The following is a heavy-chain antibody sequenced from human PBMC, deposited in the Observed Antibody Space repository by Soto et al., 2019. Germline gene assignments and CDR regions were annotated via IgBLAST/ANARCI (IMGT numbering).Heavy chain of an antibody. D-gene: IGHD6-6*01. CDR2: ISGSVDST. V-gene: IGHV3-23*01. Sequence: EVQLLEPGGGLVQPGGSLRLSCATSGFPFSMYAMTWVRQAPGKGLEWVSAISGSVDSTYYADSVKGRFTISRDNSKKTVYLEMNSLRVEDTAVYHCAKSPSRAPYGMDVWGQGTTVTVSS. CDR1: GFPFSMYA. CDR3: AKSPSRAPYGMDV. J-gene: IGHJ6*02.